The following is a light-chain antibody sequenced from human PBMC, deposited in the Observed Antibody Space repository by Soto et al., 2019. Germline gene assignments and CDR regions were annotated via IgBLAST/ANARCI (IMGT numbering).Light chain of an antibody. Sequence: DIVMTQSPLSLPVTPGEPASISCRSSQSLLHSNGYNYLDWYLQKPGQSPQLLIYLGSNRASGVPDRFSGSGSGTDFTLKISRVEAEDVGVYYRMQALQTPPPFFTFGPVTKVDIK. CDR3: MQALQTPPPFFT. CDR2: LGS. V-gene: IGKV2-28*01. CDR1: QSLLHSNGYNY. J-gene: IGKJ3*01.